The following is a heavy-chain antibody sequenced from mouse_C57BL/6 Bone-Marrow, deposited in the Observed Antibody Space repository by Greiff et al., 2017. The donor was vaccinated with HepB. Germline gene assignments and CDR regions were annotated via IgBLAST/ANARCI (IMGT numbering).Heavy chain of an antibody. V-gene: IGHV14-4*01. J-gene: IGHJ4*01. CDR1: GFNIKDDY. D-gene: IGHD1-1*01. Sequence: PLQQSGAELVRPGASVKLSCTASGFNIKDDYMHWVKQRPEQGLEWIGWIDPENGDTEYASKFQGKATITADTSSNTAYLQLSSLTSEDTAVYYCTHTPNYYGSSYGYAMDYWGQGTSVTVSS. CDR2: IDPENGDT. CDR3: THTPNYYGSSYGYAMDY.